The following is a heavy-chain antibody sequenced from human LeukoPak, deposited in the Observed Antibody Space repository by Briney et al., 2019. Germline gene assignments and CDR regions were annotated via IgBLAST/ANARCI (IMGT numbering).Heavy chain of an antibody. D-gene: IGHD2-15*01. J-gene: IGHJ4*02. V-gene: IGHV4-59*01. Sequence: PSETLSLTCSVSGASINNYYWTWIRQPPGKGLEWIGYVYHTGASGYHPSLKSRVAMSLDTSKNQVSLNLRSVTAADTAVYFCTRVDGGHFDYWGRGTLVTVSS. CDR2: VYHTGAS. CDR1: GASINNYY. CDR3: TRVDGGHFDY.